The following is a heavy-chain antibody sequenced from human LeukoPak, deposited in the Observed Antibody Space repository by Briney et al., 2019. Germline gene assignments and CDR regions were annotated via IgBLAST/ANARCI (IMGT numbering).Heavy chain of an antibody. Sequence: GGSLRLSCAASGFTFPNAWMSWLRQAPGRGLEWVGHIKSRTDGGTTDYAAPVKGRFTISRDDSENTLYLQMNSLKTEDTAVYYCATPGRIPEAANWFDPWGQGTLVTVSS. CDR3: ATPGRIPEAANWFDP. CDR1: GFTFPNAW. J-gene: IGHJ5*02. D-gene: IGHD6-13*01. V-gene: IGHV3-15*01. CDR2: IKSRTDGGTT.